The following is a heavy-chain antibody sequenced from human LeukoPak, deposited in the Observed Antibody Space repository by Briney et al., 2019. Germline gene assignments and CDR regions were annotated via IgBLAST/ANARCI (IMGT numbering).Heavy chain of an antibody. Sequence: ASVKVSYKASGYTFTSYYMHWVRQAPGQGLERMGIINPSGGSTSYAQKFQGRVTMTRDTSTSTVYMELSSLRSEDTAVYYCARDGGGDYYDSSGYSYYYYGMDVWGQGTTVTVSS. CDR1: GYTFTSYY. CDR2: INPSGGST. CDR3: ARDGGGDYYDSSGYSYYYYGMDV. V-gene: IGHV1-46*01. D-gene: IGHD3-22*01. J-gene: IGHJ6*02.